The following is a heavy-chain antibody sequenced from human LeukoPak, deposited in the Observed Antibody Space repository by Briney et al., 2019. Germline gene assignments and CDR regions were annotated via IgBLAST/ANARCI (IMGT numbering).Heavy chain of an antibody. V-gene: IGHV3-23*01. J-gene: IGHJ4*02. D-gene: IGHD5-18*01. Sequence: GGSLRLSCAASGFTFSSSAMSWVRQVPGKGLEWVSGISASGGSTSYADSVKGRFTISRDNSKNTLYLQMNSLRAEDTAVYYCAKDTAMAPFDYWGQGTLVTVSS. CDR2: ISASGGST. CDR1: GFTFSSSA. CDR3: AKDTAMAPFDY.